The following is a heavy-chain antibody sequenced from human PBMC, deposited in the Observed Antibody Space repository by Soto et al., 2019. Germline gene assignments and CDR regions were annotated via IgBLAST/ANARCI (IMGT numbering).Heavy chain of an antibody. CDR2: IWYDGSNK. V-gene: IGHV3-33*01. CDR3: ARDATTAHRYFQH. Sequence: LRLSCAASGFTFSTYGMHWVRQAPGKGLEWVAVIWYDGSNKYYADSVKGRFTISRDNSKNTLYLQMNSLRAEDTAVYYCARDATTAHRYFQHWGQGTLVTVSS. D-gene: IGHD4-17*01. J-gene: IGHJ1*01. CDR1: GFTFSTYG.